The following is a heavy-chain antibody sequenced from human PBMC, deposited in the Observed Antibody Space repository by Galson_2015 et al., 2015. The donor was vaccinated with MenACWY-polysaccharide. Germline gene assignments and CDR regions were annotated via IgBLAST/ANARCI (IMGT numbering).Heavy chain of an antibody. CDR3: ARPKPVNGWFDP. J-gene: IGHJ5*02. D-gene: IGHD2-8*01. CDR1: GGSIRSDYW. V-gene: IGHV4-4*02. CDR2: VYHSGTT. Sequence: ETLSLTCDVSGGSIRSDYWWNWVRQPPGKGLEWVGGVYHSGTTTYNSSLKSRVTMSVDTSKNQFSLKLSSVTTADTAVYYCARPKPVNGWFDPWGQGTLVTVSS.